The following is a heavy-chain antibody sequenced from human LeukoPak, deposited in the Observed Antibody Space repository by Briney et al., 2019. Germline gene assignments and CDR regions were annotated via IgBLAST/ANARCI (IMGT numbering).Heavy chain of an antibody. V-gene: IGHV1-2*04. D-gene: IGHD3-22*01. CDR3: ARAPRPYDSSGYPLLDDAFDI. CDR1: GYTFTGYY. J-gene: IGHJ3*02. CDR2: INPNSGGT. Sequence: GASVKVSCKASGYTFTGYYMHWVRQAPGQGLEWMGWINPNSGGTNYAQKFQGWVTMTRDTSISTAYMELSRLRSDDTAVYYCARAPRPYDSSGYPLLDDAFDIWGQGTMVTVSS.